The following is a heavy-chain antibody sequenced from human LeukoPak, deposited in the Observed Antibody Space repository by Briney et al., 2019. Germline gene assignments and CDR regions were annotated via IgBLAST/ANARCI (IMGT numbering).Heavy chain of an antibody. CDR2: IITYNGNT. J-gene: IGHJ6*03. V-gene: IGHV1-18*01. Sequence: ASVKVSCKTSGHPFTSYGHSWVRPAPGQGPEWMGCIITYNGNTYYSQKLQGRVTMTTDTSTSTAYMELRSLRSDDPAVYYCAKTTVTSEEYFYYYMDVWGKGTTITVSS. CDR3: AKTTVTSEEYFYYYMDV. CDR1: GHPFTSYG. D-gene: IGHD4-17*01.